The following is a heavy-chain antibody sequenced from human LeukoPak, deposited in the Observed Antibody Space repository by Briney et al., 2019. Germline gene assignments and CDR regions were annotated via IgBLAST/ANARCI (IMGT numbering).Heavy chain of an antibody. V-gene: IGHV3-21*01. CDR1: GFTFSTYS. J-gene: IGHJ6*03. CDR3: ARYCSSSRCLYYYHMDV. CDR2: ISGGSSYI. D-gene: IGHD2-2*01. Sequence: GGSLRLSCAASGFTFSTYSMNWVRQAPGKGLEWVSSISGGSSYIYYADSVKGRFTISGDDAKNSLYLQMNSLRAEDTAVYYCARYCSSSRCLYYYHMDVWGKGTTVTVSS.